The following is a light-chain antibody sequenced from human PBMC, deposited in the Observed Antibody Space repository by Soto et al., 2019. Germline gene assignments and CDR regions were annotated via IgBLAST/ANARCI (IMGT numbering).Light chain of an antibody. CDR3: SSYTSVTTPLYV. J-gene: IGLJ1*01. V-gene: IGLV2-14*03. CDR2: DVT. CDR1: TSDVGNSNR. Sequence: SVLTKPASVYGSPGQSITISCNGTTSDVGNSNRVSWYQQHPGKAPQLIIYDVTYRPSGVSNRFSGSKSGSTASLTISGLQAEDEADYYCSSYTSVTTPLYVFGAGTKATVL.